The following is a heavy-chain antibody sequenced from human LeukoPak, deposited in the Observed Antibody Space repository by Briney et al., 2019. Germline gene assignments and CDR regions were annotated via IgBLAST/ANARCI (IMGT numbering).Heavy chain of an antibody. CDR3: ARVGGDYLTGYYSYYMDV. D-gene: IGHD4-17*01. CDR1: GFTSSSYW. CDR2: IKQDGSEN. V-gene: IGHV3-7*01. Sequence: GGSLRLSCAAYGFTSSSYWVSWVRQAPGKWLEWVANIKQDGSENYYVASVKGRFTISRDNAKNSLYLQMNSLRAEDTAVYYCARVGGDYLTGYYSYYMDVWGKGTTVTVSS. J-gene: IGHJ6*03.